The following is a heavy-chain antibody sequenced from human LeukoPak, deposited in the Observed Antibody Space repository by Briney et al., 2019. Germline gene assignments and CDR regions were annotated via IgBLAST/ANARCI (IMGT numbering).Heavy chain of an antibody. V-gene: IGHV4-34*01. CDR1: GGSFSGYY. J-gene: IGHJ1*01. Sequence: SETLSLTCAVYGGSFSGYYWSWIRQPPGKGLEWIGEINHSGCTNYNPSLKSRVTISVDTSKNQFSLKLSSVTAADTAVYYCARTPYSSSWYGYFQHWGQGTLVTVSS. CDR2: INHSGCT. D-gene: IGHD6-13*01. CDR3: ARTPYSSSWYGYFQH.